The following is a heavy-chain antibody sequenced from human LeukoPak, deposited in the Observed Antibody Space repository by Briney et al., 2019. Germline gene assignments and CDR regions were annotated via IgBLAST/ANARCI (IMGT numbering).Heavy chain of an antibody. CDR2: IYTSGST. V-gene: IGHV4-61*02. J-gene: IGHJ5*02. CDR3: ARSRYCSSTSCYEDWFDP. D-gene: IGHD2-2*01. CDR1: GGSISSGSYY. Sequence: PSETLSLTCTVSGGSISSGSYYWRWIRQPAGKGLEWIGRIYTSGSTNYNPSLKSRVTISVDTSKNQFSLKLSSVTAADTAVYYCARSRYCSSTSCYEDWFDPWGQGTLVTVSS.